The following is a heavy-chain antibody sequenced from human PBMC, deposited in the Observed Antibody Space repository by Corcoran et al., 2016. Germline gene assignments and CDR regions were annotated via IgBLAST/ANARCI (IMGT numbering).Heavy chain of an antibody. V-gene: IGHV1-69*01. CDR1: GGTFSSYA. CDR2: IIPIFGTA. D-gene: IGHD2-2*01. J-gene: IGHJ5*02. Sequence: QVQLVQSGAEVKKPGSSVKVSCKASGGTFSSYAISWVRQAPGQGLEWMGGIIPIFGTANYAQKFQGRVTITADESTSTAYMELSSLRSEDTAVYYWARVVGGSSTSCSPADWFDPWGQGTLVTVSS. CDR3: ARVVGGSSTSCSPADWFDP.